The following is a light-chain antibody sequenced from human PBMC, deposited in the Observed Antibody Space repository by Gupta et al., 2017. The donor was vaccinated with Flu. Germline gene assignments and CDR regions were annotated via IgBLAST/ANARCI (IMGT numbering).Light chain of an antibody. CDR3: QQYNSYPWT. Sequence: DIQMTQSPSTLSASVGDRVTITCRASQTISNWLAWYQQTPGKAPKLLIYKASSLEGGVPSRFSGSGSGTEFTLTISSLQPDDFATYYCQQYNSYPWTFGQGTKVDVK. CDR2: KAS. J-gene: IGKJ1*01. CDR1: QTISNW. V-gene: IGKV1-5*03.